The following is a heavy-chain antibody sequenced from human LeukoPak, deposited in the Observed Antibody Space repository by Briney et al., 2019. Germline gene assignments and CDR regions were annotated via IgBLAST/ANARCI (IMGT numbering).Heavy chain of an antibody. CDR2: IYYSGST. J-gene: IGHJ6*03. CDR1: GGSISSYY. D-gene: IGHD3-16*01. V-gene: IGHV4-59*01. Sequence: SETLSLICTVSGGSISSYYWSWIRQPPGKGLEWIGYIYYSGSTNYNPSLKSRVTISVDTSKNQFSLKLSSVTAADTAVYYCARETSQKGAHYMDVWGKGTTVTISS. CDR3: ARETSQKGAHYMDV.